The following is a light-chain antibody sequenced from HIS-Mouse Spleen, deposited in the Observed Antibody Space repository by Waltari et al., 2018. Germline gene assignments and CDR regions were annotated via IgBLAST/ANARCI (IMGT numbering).Light chain of an antibody. CDR3: CSYAGSYTFWV. J-gene: IGLJ1*01. CDR2: DVS. CDR1: SSDVGGYNY. V-gene: IGLV2-11*01. Sequence: QSALTQPRSVSGSPGQSVTISCTGTSSDVGGYNYVSWYQQHPGKAPQLLIYDVSKRPSGVPGRFSGSKSGNPASLTISGLQAEDEADYYCCSYAGSYTFWVFGTGTKVTVL.